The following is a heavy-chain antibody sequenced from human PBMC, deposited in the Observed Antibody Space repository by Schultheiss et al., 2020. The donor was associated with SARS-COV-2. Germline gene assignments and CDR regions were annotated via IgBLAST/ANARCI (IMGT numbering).Heavy chain of an antibody. CDR2: IYYSGST. J-gene: IGHJ6*02. V-gene: IGHV4-4*02. CDR3: ARVSLGGMDV. Sequence: GSLRLSCAVSGGSISSSNWWSWVRQPPGKGLEWIGYIYYSGSTNYNPSLKSRVTISVDTSKNQFSLKLSSVTAADTAVYYCARVSLGGMDVWGQGTTVTVSS. CDR1: GGSISSSNW.